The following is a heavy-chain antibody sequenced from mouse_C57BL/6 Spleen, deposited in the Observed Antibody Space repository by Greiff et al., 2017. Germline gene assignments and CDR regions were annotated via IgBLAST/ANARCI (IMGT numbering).Heavy chain of an antibody. D-gene: IGHD1-1*01. CDR1: GYTFTDYE. V-gene: IGHV1-15*01. CDR3: TRWDTTVVLDC. Sequence: VQRVESGAELVRPGASVTLSCKASGYTFTDYEMHWVKQTPVHGLEWIGAIDPETGGTAYNQKFKGKAILTADKSSSTAYMELRSLTSEDSAVYYCTRWDTTVVLDCWGQGTTLTVSS. J-gene: IGHJ2*01. CDR2: IDPETGGT.